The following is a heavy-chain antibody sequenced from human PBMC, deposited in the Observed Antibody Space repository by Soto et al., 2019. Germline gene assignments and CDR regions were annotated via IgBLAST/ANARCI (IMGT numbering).Heavy chain of an antibody. CDR1: GGSISSGDYY. V-gene: IGHV4-31*03. CDR2: RSHSGST. Sequence: QVQLQESGPGLVKPSQTLSLTCTVSGGSISSGDYYWSWVRQHPGKGLEWIGYRSHSGSTYYNPSLKSRVTIVVDTSRNQFSLRLSSVTAADTAVYYCAREGGLAYCGGDCLYNWFDPWGQGTLVTVSS. D-gene: IGHD2-21*02. CDR3: AREGGLAYCGGDCLYNWFDP. J-gene: IGHJ5*02.